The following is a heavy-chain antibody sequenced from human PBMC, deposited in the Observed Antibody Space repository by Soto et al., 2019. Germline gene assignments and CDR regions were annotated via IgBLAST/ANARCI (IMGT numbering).Heavy chain of an antibody. J-gene: IGHJ6*02. CDR2: INPSGGST. D-gene: IGHD3-10*01. CDR1: GYTFTSYY. Sequence: ASVKVSCKASGYTFTSYYMHWVRQEHGQGLEWMGIINPSGGSTSYAQKFQGRVTMTRDASTSTVYMELSSLRSEDTAAYYCAREPFTMVRGVAYYYYGMDVWGQGTTVTVSS. V-gene: IGHV1-46*01. CDR3: AREPFTMVRGVAYYYYGMDV.